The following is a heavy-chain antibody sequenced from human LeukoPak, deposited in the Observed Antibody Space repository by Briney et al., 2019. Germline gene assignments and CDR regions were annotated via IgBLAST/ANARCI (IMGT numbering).Heavy chain of an antibody. Sequence: PSGTLSLTCAVSGGSISSSNWWSWVRQPPGKGLEWIGEIYHSGSTNYNPSLKSRVTISVDKSKNQFSPKLSSVTAADTAVYYCARAIAARPGVDYFDYWGQGTLVTVSS. D-gene: IGHD6-6*01. CDR3: ARAIAARPGVDYFDY. V-gene: IGHV4-4*02. J-gene: IGHJ4*02. CDR2: IYHSGST. CDR1: GGSISSSNW.